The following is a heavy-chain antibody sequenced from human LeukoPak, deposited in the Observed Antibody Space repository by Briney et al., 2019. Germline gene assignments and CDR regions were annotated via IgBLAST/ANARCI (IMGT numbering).Heavy chain of an antibody. Sequence: TNYNPSLKSRVTISVDTSKNQFSLKLSSVTAADTAVYYCARGCREDYVWGSYRYTCFDYWGQGTLVTVSS. CDR2: T. V-gene: IGHV4-34*01. CDR3: ARGCREDYVWGSYRYTCFDY. J-gene: IGHJ4*02. D-gene: IGHD3-16*02.